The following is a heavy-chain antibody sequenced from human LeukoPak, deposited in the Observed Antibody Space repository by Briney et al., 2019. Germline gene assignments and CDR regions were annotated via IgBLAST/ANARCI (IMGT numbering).Heavy chain of an antibody. Sequence: PSETLSLTCTVSGGSISSYYWSWIRQPAGKGLEWIGRIYTSRSTNYNPSLKSRVTMSVDTSKNQFSLKLSCVTAADTAVYYCSRLDYYDSSRGFDYWGQGTLVTVSS. D-gene: IGHD3-22*01. CDR1: GGSISSYY. V-gene: IGHV4-4*07. J-gene: IGHJ4*02. CDR2: IYTSRST. CDR3: SRLDYYDSSRGFDY.